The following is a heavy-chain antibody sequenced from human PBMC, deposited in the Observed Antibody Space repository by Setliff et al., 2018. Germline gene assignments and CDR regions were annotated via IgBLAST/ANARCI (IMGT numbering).Heavy chain of an antibody. V-gene: IGHV1-46*01. CDR1: GYTLSHYY. J-gene: IGHJ3*01. Sequence: ASVKVSCKASGYTLSHYYMHWVRQAPGQGLEWMGLINPSGENTNFAQKFQGRVTLTTDTSTGTAYMELRSLTFDDTAVYYCARDWFCSGGDCSDVFDFWGQGTMVTVSS. CDR3: ARDWFCSGGDCSDVFDF. CDR2: INPSGENT. D-gene: IGHD2-21*02.